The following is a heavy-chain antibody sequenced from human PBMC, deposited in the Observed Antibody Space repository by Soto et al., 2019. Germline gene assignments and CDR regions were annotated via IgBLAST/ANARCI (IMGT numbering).Heavy chain of an antibody. V-gene: IGHV6-1*01. CDR1: GDSVSSNSAA. CDR2: TYYRSKWYN. CDR3: AREANRPIEYSSSSGPYYYYYGMDV. J-gene: IGHJ6*02. D-gene: IGHD6-6*01. Sequence: SQTLSLTCAISGDSVSSNSAAWNWIRQSPSRGLEWLGRTYYRSKWYNDYAVSVKSRITINPDTSKNQFSLQLNSVTPEDTAVYYCAREANRPIEYSSSSGPYYYYYGMDVWGQGTTVTVSS.